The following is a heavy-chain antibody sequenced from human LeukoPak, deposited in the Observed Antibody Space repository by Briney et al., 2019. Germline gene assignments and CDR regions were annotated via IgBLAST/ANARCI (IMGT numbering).Heavy chain of an antibody. CDR1: GGSFSGYY. J-gene: IGHJ5*02. CDR3: ARHLSAVTTFLYWFDP. D-gene: IGHD4-17*01. CDR2: INHSGST. Sequence: SETLSLTCAVYGGSFSGYYWSWIRQPPGKGLEWIGEINHSGSTNYNPSLKSRVTVSVDTSKNQFSLKLSSVTAADTAVYYCARHLSAVTTFLYWFDPWGQGTLVTVSS. V-gene: IGHV4-34*01.